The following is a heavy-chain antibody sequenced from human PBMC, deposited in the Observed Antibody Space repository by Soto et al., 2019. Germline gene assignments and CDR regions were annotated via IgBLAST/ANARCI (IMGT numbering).Heavy chain of an antibody. D-gene: IGHD6-19*01. CDR2: IIPIFGTA. CDR3: ARDDFFYSSGWYRVGVHY. J-gene: IGHJ4*02. Sequence: GASVKVSCKASGGTFSSYAISWVRQAPGQGLEWMGGIIPIFGTANYAQKFQGRVTITADESTSTAYMELSSLRSEDTAVYYCARDDFFYSSGWYRVGVHYWGQGTLVTVSS. CDR1: GGTFSSYA. V-gene: IGHV1-69*13.